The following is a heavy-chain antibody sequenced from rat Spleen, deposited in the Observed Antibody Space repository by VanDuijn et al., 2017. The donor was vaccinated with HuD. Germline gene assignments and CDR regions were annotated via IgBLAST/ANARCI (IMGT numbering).Heavy chain of an antibody. CDR1: GFTFSDYA. Sequence: EVQLVESGGALVQPGRSLKFSCAASGFTFSDYAMAWVRQAPKKGLEWVATISTSGGSTYYRDSVKGRFTISRDNAKSTLYLQMNSLRSEDTATYYCTRGWLSPYNWFAYWGQGTLVTVSS. CDR3: TRGWLSPYNWFAY. CDR2: ISTSGGST. D-gene: IGHD1-12*03. J-gene: IGHJ3*01. V-gene: IGHV5-17*01.